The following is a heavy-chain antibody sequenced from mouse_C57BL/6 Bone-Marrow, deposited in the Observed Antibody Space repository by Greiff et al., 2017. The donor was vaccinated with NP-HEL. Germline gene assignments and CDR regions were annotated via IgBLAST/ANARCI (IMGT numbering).Heavy chain of an antibody. V-gene: IGHV1-82*01. Sequence: QVQLQQSGPELVKPGASVKISCKASGYAFSSSWMNWVKQRPGKGLEWIGRIYPGDGDTNYNGKFKGKATLTADKSSSTAYMQLSSLTSEDSAVYFCARYGSGPWYFDVWGTGTTVTVSS. D-gene: IGHD1-1*01. CDR1: GYAFSSSW. CDR3: ARYGSGPWYFDV. J-gene: IGHJ1*03. CDR2: IYPGDGDT.